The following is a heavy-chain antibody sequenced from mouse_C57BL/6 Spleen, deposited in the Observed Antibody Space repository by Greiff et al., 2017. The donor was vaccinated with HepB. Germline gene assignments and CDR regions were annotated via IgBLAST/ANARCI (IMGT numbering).Heavy chain of an antibody. CDR3: ARSGYDGYSRFAY. V-gene: IGHV1-85*01. CDR2: IYPRDGST. D-gene: IGHD2-3*01. Sequence: VKLMESGPELVKPGASVKLSCKASGYTFTSYDINWVKQRPGQGLEWIGWIYPRDGSTKYNEKFKGKATLTVDTSSSTAYMELHSLTSEDSAVYFCARSGYDGYSRFAYWGQGTLVTVSA. J-gene: IGHJ3*01. CDR1: GYTFTSYD.